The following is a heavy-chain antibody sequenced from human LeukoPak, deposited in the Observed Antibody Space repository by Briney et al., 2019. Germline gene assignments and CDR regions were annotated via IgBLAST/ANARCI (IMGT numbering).Heavy chain of an antibody. CDR1: GFTFSSYA. V-gene: IGHV3-23*01. D-gene: IGHD3-22*01. CDR2: ISGSGGST. Sequence: GGSLRLPCAASGFTFSSYAMSWVRQAPGKGLEWVSAISGSGGSTYYADSVKGRFTISRDNSKNTLYLQMNSLRAEDTAVYYCAKDLPLSSGYYYFDYWGQGTLVTVSS. CDR3: AKDLPLSSGYYYFDY. J-gene: IGHJ4*02.